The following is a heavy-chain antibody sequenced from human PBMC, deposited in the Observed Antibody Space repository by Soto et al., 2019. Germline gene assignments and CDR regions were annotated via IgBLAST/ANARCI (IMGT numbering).Heavy chain of an antibody. CDR2: INPIFDTA. Sequence: SVKVSCKASGGTFSSYAISWVRQAPGQGLEWMGGINPIFDTANDAQKFQGSVTINEDESTSKAYMELSRLRSEDTALYYCARTFGPTSCFDYWGQGTLVTVSS. J-gene: IGHJ4*02. CDR1: GGTFSSYA. D-gene: IGHD3-16*01. V-gene: IGHV1-69*13. CDR3: ARTFGPTSCFDY.